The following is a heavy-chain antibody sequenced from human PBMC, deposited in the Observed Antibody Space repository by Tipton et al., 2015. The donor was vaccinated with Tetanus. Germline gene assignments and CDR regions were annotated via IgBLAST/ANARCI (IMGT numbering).Heavy chain of an antibody. CDR1: GFTFSSYA. Sequence: SLRLSCVASGFTFSSYAMHWVRQAPGKGLEWVSGISSNDHTTYYADSVKGRFTISRDNSKNTLYLQMNSLRDEDTAVYYRAKVGSDRYILRTPFDYWGQGTLVTVSS. V-gene: IGHV3-23*01. D-gene: IGHD6-19*01. CDR3: AKVGSDRYILRTPFDY. CDR2: ISSNDHTT. J-gene: IGHJ4*02.